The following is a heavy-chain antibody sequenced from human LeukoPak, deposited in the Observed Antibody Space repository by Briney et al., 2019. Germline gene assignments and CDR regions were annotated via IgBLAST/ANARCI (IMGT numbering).Heavy chain of an antibody. Sequence: GALVKVSCKASGYTFTSYDINWVRQATGQGLEWMGWMNPNSGNTGYAQKFQGRVTMTRNTSISTAYMELSSLRSEDTAVYYCARGSDYYGSGSPFGMDVWGQGTTVTVSS. CDR2: MNPNSGNT. CDR3: ARGSDYYGSGSPFGMDV. V-gene: IGHV1-8*01. CDR1: GYTFTSYD. D-gene: IGHD3-10*01. J-gene: IGHJ6*02.